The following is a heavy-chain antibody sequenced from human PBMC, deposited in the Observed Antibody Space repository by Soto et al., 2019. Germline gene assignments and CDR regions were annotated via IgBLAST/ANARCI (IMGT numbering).Heavy chain of an antibody. CDR2: IWYDGSNK. CDR1: GFTFSRCR. D-gene: IGHD3-9*01. CDR3: ARDRYFTYYDILNGYSRGPGAFDI. J-gene: IGHJ3*02. Sequence: GGSLRLFTPPSGFTFSRCRMDSVRQAPGKGLEWVAAIWYDGSNKYYADSVKGRFTISRDNSKNTLYLQMNRLRAEDTAVYYCARDRYFTYYDILNGYSRGPGAFDIWGQGTMVTVSS. V-gene: IGHV3-33*01.